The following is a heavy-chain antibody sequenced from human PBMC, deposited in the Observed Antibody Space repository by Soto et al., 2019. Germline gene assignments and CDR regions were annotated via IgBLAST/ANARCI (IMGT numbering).Heavy chain of an antibody. CDR2: VYKSVST. V-gene: IGHV4-39*01. CDR3: ARHYYDSSGYWGY. D-gene: IGHD3-22*01. J-gene: IGHJ4*02. Sequence: SETLSLTCSVSGDSIRGSSYHWGWIRQPPGKGLEWIGSVYKSVSTYYNPSPKSRVTVSVDTSKNQFSLKLSSVTAADTAVYYCARHYYDSSGYWGYWGQGTLVTVSS. CDR1: GDSIRGSSYH.